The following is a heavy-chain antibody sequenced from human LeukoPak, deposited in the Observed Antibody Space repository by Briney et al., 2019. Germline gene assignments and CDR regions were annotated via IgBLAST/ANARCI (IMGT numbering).Heavy chain of an antibody. CDR3: AKPRPGNYPQPNDY. D-gene: IGHD3-10*01. J-gene: IGHJ4*02. V-gene: IGHV3-30*02. CDR2: IQHDGRNK. CDR1: GFTFSSYG. Sequence: GGSLRLSCAASGFTFSSYGMYWVRQAPGKGLEWVAYIQHDGRNKYYADSVKGRFTISRDKSNDTLYLQMNSLRAEDTAVYYCAKPRPGNYPQPNDYWGQGTLITVSS.